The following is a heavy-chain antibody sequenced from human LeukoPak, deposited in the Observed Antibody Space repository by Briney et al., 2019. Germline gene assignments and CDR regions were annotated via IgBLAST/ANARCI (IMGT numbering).Heavy chain of an antibody. V-gene: IGHV4-4*07. J-gene: IGHJ6*03. Sequence: PSETLSLTCTVSGGSISSYYWSWIRQPAGKGLEWIGRIYTSGSTNYNPSLKSRVTMSVDTSKNQFSLKLSSVTAADTAVYYCARVAQDIVVVPAAISRYYYYYYMDVWGKGTTVTISS. D-gene: IGHD2-2*01. CDR2: IYTSGST. CDR1: GGSISSYY. CDR3: ARVAQDIVVVPAAISRYYYYYYMDV.